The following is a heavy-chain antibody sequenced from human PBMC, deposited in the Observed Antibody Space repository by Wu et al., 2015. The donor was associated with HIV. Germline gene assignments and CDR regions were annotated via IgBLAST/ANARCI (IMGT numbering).Heavy chain of an antibody. V-gene: IGHV1-69*12. J-gene: IGHJ2*01. Sequence: QVQLVQSGAEVKKPGSSVKVSCKASGGTFSSFAISWVRQAPGQGLEWMGGIIPIFGTANYPQKFQGRVTITADESTNTAYMELSSLRSEDTAVYYCARVGLLGTDYWYFDLVGPWPPWSLSSS. CDR3: ARVGLLGTDYWYFDL. CDR1: GGTFSSFA. CDR2: IIPIFGTA. D-gene: IGHD7-27*01.